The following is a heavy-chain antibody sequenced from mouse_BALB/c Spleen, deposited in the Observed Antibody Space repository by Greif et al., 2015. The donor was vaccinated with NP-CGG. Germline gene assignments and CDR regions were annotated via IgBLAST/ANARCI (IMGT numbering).Heavy chain of an antibody. V-gene: IGHV14-3*02. Sequence: EVKLQESGAELVKPGASVKLSCTASGFNIKDTYMHWVKQRPEQGLEWIGRIDPANGNTKYDPKFQGKATITADTSSNTAYLQLSSLTSEDTAVYYCARVFAYWGQGTLVTVSA. CDR2: IDPANGNT. CDR3: ARVFAY. CDR1: GFNIKDTY. J-gene: IGHJ3*01.